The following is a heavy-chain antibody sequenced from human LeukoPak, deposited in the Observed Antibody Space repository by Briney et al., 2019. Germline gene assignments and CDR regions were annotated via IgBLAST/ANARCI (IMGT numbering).Heavy chain of an antibody. CDR2: ISYDGSNK. CDR1: GFTFSSYA. V-gene: IGHV3-30-3*01. D-gene: IGHD2-2*02. J-gene: IGHJ4*02. CDR3: ARDGSTYRSNDY. Sequence: PGGSLRLSCAASGFTFSSYAMHWVRQAPGKGLEWVAVISYDGSNKYYADSVKGRFTISRDNAKNSLYLQMNSLRAEDTAIYYCARDGSTYRSNDYWGQGTLVTVSS.